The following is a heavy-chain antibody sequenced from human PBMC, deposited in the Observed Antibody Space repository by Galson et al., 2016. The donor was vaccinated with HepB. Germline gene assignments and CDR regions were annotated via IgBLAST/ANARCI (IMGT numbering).Heavy chain of an antibody. V-gene: IGHV3-48*03. D-gene: IGHD6-19*01. CDR2: ISSYGNTI. CDR3: ARVRWLEPLDY. J-gene: IGHJ4*02. CDR1: GFTFTTYE. Sequence: SLRLSCAASGFTFTTYEMTWVRQAPGKGLEWISYISSYGNTIYYADSVKGRFTISRDNAENSLYLQMNSLRPEDTAVYYCARVRWLEPLDYWGQGTLVTVSS.